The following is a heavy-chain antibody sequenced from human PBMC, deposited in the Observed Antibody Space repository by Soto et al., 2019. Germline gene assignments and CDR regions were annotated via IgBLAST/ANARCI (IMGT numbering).Heavy chain of an antibody. D-gene: IGHD1-26*01. CDR1: GFSFGGYA. V-gene: IGHV3-23*01. Sequence: LRLSCAGYGFSFGGYAMSWVRQAPGKGLEWISGVSGGGTSTYYAGSVKGRFTISRDSSVVYLQMNSLRADDTAVYYCAKWGGYYAYYSEMDVWGRGTTVTVSS. J-gene: IGHJ6*02. CDR2: VSGGGTST. CDR3: AKWGGYYAYYSEMDV.